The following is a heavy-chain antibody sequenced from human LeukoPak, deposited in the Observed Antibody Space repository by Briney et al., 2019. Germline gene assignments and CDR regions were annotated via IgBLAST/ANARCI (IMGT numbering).Heavy chain of an antibody. CDR2: ISTGSGTI. Sequence: GGSLRLSCAASGFTFSSYSMNWVRQAPGKGLEWVSYISTGSGTIKYTDSVKGRFTISRDNAKNSLYLQMNCLRDEDTAVYYCARELTHSSGWYFAYWGQGTLVTVSS. V-gene: IGHV3-48*02. J-gene: IGHJ4*02. CDR3: ARELTHSSGWYFAY. D-gene: IGHD6-19*01. CDR1: GFTFSSYS.